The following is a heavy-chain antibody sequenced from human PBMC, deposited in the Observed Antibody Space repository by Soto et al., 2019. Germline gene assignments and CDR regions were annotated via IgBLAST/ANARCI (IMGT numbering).Heavy chain of an antibody. V-gene: IGHV3-23*01. D-gene: IGHD3-16*01. CDR3: VSWVSAHFDY. CDR1: GITFRRHT. Sequence: PGGSLRLSCAASGITFRRHTMSWVRQAPGTGLEWVSTIDPSGANKNYADSVKGRFTISRDNSRNTLDLQMNSLRVGDTALYYGVSWVSAHFDYWGQGTPVTVSS. J-gene: IGHJ4*02. CDR2: IDPSGANK.